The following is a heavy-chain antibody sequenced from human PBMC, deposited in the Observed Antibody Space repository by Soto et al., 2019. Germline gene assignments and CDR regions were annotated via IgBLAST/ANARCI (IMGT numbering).Heavy chain of an antibody. CDR2: IIPIFGTA. CDR3: ARGWGYDSNDYYYAY. D-gene: IGHD3-22*01. J-gene: IGHJ4*02. CDR1: GGTFSRHA. V-gene: IGHV1-69*01. Sequence: QVQLVQSGAEVRKPGSSVKVSCKASGGTFSRHAISWVRQAPEQGLKWMGGIIPIFGTANHAQKFQGRVTIIADESTSTVYMELSSLRSEDTAMYYCARGWGYDSNDYYYAYWGQGTLVIVSS.